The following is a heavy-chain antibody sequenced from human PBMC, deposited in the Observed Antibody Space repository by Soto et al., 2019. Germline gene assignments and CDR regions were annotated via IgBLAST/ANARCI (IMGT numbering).Heavy chain of an antibody. Sequence: QVQLQESGPGLVKPSETLSLTCTVSGGSISSYYWSWIRQPPGQGLEWIGYIYCSGTTNYNPSLKGQVPISVDSSKNQFSLKLSSVTAADTAVYYCARRAPVVVAALGSDYYYMDVWGNGTTVTV. CDR1: GGSISSYY. CDR2: IYCSGTT. J-gene: IGHJ6*03. CDR3: ARRAPVVVAALGSDYYYMDV. V-gene: IGHV4-59*08. D-gene: IGHD2-15*01.